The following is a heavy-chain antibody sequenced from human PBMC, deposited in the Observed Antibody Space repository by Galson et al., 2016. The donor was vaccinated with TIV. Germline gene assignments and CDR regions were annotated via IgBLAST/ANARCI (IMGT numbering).Heavy chain of an antibody. V-gene: IGHV1-69*10. J-gene: IGHJ4*02. D-gene: IGHD2-21*01. Sequence: QSGAEVKKPGASVKVSCKASGDTFSRYSISWVRQAPGQGLEWMGDVIPTVGISQNSQKFQGRVSLTSDTSTATAYMELSSLTTADTAVYYCARERPCGGDCYFFDYWGQGTLVTVAS. CDR2: VIPTVGIS. CDR3: ARERPCGGDCYFFDY. CDR1: GDTFSRYS.